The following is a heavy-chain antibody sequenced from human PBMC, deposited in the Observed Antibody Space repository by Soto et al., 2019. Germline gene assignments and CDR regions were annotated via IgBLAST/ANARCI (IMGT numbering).Heavy chain of an antibody. CDR3: ARGERYGMDV. CDR2: ISYNGSNK. Sequence: GGSLRLSCAASGFTFSSYAMHWVRQAPGKGLEWVAVISYNGSNKYYADSVKGRFTISRDNSKNTLYLQMNSLRAEDTAVYYCARGERYGMDVWGQGTTVTVSS. D-gene: IGHD1-26*01. V-gene: IGHV3-30-3*01. CDR1: GFTFSSYA. J-gene: IGHJ6*02.